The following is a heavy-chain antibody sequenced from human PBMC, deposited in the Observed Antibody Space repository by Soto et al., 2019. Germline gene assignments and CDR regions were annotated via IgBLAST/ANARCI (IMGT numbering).Heavy chain of an antibody. CDR1: GFTFNDYT. V-gene: IGHV3-9*01. D-gene: IGHD2-15*01. Sequence: EVQLVESGGGLVQPGGSLRLSCAASGFTFNDYTMRWVRQAPGKGLEWVSGISWNGGTIGYADSVQGRFTISRDSATNSLYLEMSSLRAEDTALYYCAKGRRVRGTGLNYYMDVWGKGTTVTVSS. J-gene: IGHJ6*03. CDR3: AKGRRVRGTGLNYYMDV. CDR2: ISWNGGTI.